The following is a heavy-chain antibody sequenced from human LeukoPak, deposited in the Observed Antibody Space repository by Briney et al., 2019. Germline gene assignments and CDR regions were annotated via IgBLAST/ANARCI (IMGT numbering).Heavy chain of an antibody. V-gene: IGHV4-39*07. Sequence: PGGSLRLSCAASGITFSSYAMSWVRQAPGKGLEWIGSIYYSGSTYHNPSLKSRVTISIDTSKNQFSLKLSSVTAADTAVYYCATTTIRLGYWGQGTLVTVSS. CDR3: ATTTIRLGY. CDR1: GITFSSYA. D-gene: IGHD1-26*01. J-gene: IGHJ4*02. CDR2: IYYSGST.